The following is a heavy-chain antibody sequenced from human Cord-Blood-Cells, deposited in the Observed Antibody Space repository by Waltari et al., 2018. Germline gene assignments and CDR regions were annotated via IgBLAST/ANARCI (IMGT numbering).Heavy chain of an antibody. D-gene: IGHD6-13*01. CDR2: IIPSLGIA. J-gene: IGHJ4*02. V-gene: IGHV1-69*09. CDR1: GGTFSSYA. Sequence: QVQLVQSGAEVKKPGSSVKVSCKASGGTFSSYAISWVRQAPGQGLEWMGRIIPSLGIANYAQKFQGRVTITADKSTSTAYMELSSLRSEDTAVYYCARELPSIAAAGTSFFDYWGQGTLVNVSS. CDR3: ARELPSIAAAGTSFFDY.